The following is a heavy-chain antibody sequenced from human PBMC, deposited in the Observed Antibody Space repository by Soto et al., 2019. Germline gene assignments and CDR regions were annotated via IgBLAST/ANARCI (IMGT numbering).Heavy chain of an antibody. Sequence: EVQLVQSGAEVKKPGESLKISCKGSGYSFTSYWIGWVRQMPGKGLEWMGIIYPGDSDTRYSPSFQGQVTISADKSISTAYLQWSSLKASDTAMYYCARQVPYRYSSGWYKTQPSWFDPWGQGTLVTVSS. V-gene: IGHV5-51*01. CDR2: IYPGDSDT. CDR1: GYSFTSYW. J-gene: IGHJ5*02. D-gene: IGHD6-19*01. CDR3: ARQVPYRYSSGWYKTQPSWFDP.